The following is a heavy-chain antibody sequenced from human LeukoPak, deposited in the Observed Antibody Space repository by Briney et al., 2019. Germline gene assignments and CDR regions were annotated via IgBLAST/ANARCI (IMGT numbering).Heavy chain of an antibody. J-gene: IGHJ3*02. V-gene: IGHV4-39*06. CDR2: IYYSGST. D-gene: IGHD3-16*01. Sequence: SETLSLTCTVSGGSISSSSYYWGWIRQPPGKGLEWIGSIYYSGSTYYNPSLKSRVTISVDTSKNQFPLKLSSVTAADTAVYYCARSLRSFGDAFDIWGQGTMVTVSS. CDR3: ARSLRSFGDAFDI. CDR1: GGSISSSSYY.